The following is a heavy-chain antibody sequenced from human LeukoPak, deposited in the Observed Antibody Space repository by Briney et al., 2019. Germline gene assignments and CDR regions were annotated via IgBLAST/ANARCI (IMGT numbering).Heavy chain of an antibody. CDR2: IYHSGST. D-gene: IGHD3-10*01. J-gene: IGHJ4*02. CDR1: GGSISSYY. Sequence: PSETLSLTCTVSGGSISSYYWGWIRQPPGKGLEWIGSIYHSGSTYYNPSLKSRVTISVDTSKNQFSLKLSSVTAADTAVYYCARDRVQSPYYFDYWGQGTLVTVSS. CDR3: ARDRVQSPYYFDY. V-gene: IGHV4-38-2*02.